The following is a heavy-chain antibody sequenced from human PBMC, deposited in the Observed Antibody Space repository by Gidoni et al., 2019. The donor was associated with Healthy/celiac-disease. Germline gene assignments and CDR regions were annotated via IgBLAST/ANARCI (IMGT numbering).Heavy chain of an antibody. D-gene: IGHD6-19*01. J-gene: IGHJ4*02. CDR1: GGTFSSYT. CDR3: ARDTDLAVAGTGDY. Sequence: QVQLVQSGAEVKKPGSSVKVSCKASGGTFSSYTISWVRQAPGQGLEWMGRIIPILGIANYAQKFQGRVTITADKSTSTAYMELSSLRSEDTAVYYCARDTDLAVAGTGDYWGQGTLVTVSS. V-gene: IGHV1-69*08. CDR2: IIPILGIA.